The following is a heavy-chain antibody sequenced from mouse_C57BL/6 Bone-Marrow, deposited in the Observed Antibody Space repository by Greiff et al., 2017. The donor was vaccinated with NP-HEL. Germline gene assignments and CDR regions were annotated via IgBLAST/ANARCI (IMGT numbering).Heavy chain of an antibody. V-gene: IGHV1-81*01. Sequence: QVQLQQSGAELARPGASVKLSCKASGYTFTSYGISWVKQRTGQGLEWIGEIYPRSGNTYYNEKFKGKATLTADISSSIAYMELRSLTSEDSAVYFCARLRQLRPDYWGQGTALTVSS. CDR2: IYPRSGNT. CDR1: GYTFTSYG. D-gene: IGHD3-2*02. J-gene: IGHJ2*01. CDR3: ARLRQLRPDY.